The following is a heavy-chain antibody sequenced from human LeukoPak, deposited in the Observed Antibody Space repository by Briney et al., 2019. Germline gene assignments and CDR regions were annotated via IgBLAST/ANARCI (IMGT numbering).Heavy chain of an antibody. V-gene: IGHV1-2*04. Sequence: ASVKVSFKASGYTFTGYYMHWVGQAPGQRREWMEWINANSGGTNYAKTFQGWVNMTRDTSISTAYMELSRLRSDDTAVYYCARPHMAYGSGSYFDPWGQGTLVTVSS. CDR1: GYTFTGYY. CDR2: INANSGGT. CDR3: ARPHMAYGSGSYFDP. D-gene: IGHD3-10*01. J-gene: IGHJ5*02.